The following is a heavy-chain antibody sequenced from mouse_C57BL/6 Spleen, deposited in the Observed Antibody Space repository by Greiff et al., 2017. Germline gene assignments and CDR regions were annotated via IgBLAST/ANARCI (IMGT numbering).Heavy chain of an antibody. CDR2: LTPSTGGT. V-gene: IGHV1-42*01. CDR1: GSSFTGSS. CDR3: ARFYDYDSYYAMDY. Sequence: VQLQQSGPELVKPGASVKISCKASGSSFTGSSLTWVKPSPEKSLAWIAELTPSTGGTTYNQKFKAKATLTVDKSSSTAYMQLKSLTSEDSAVYYCARFYDYDSYYAMDYWGQGTSVTVSS. J-gene: IGHJ4*01. D-gene: IGHD2-4*01.